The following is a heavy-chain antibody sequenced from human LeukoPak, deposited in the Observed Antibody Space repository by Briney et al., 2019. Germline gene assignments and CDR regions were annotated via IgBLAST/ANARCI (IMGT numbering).Heavy chain of an antibody. J-gene: IGHJ3*01. Sequence: SETLSLTCSVSGGSISSSGHYWGWVRQPPGKGLEWIANIYYNGNSYHNASVKSRVSMSVDTSKNQFSLSLTSVTAAGTAVYFCARRVWFGEMEGAFDLWGPGTVVTVSS. V-gene: IGHV4-39*01. CDR1: GGSISSSGHY. CDR3: ARRVWFGEMEGAFDL. CDR2: IYYNGNS. D-gene: IGHD3-10*01.